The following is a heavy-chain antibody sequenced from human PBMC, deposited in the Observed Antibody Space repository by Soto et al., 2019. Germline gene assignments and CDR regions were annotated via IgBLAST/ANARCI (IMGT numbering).Heavy chain of an antibody. V-gene: IGHV1-18*04. D-gene: IGHD3-3*01. J-gene: IGHJ4*02. Sequence: QVQLVQSGDEVKKPGASVKVSCKASGYPFTTYGITWVRQAPGQGLEWMGWISTYNGNTNYAQSLQGRGTMTREKASHTADMQLGSLRSYDTAVYYCASVMRTLGVVSNGPAHWRKGALVSVSS. CDR2: ISTYNGNT. CDR3: ASVMRTLGVVSNGPAH. CDR1: GYPFTTYG.